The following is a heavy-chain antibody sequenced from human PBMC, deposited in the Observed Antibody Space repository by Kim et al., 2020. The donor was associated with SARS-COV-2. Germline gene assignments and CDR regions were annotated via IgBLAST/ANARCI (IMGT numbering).Heavy chain of an antibody. J-gene: IGHJ6*02. Sequence: VKGRFTISRDDSKSIAYLQMNSLKTEDTAVYYCTRDFYDILTGYLYGMDVWGQGTTVTVSS. D-gene: IGHD3-9*01. CDR3: TRDFYDILTGYLYGMDV. V-gene: IGHV3-49*02.